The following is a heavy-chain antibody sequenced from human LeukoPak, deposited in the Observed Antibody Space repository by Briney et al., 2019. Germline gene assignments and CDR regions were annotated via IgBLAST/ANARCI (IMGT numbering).Heavy chain of an antibody. J-gene: IGHJ4*02. CDR2: INPSGGST. Sequence: ASVNVSCKASGYTFTSYYMHWVRQAPGQGLEWMGIINPSGGSTSYAQKFQGRVTMTRDTSTSTVYMELSSLRSEDTAVYYCARGSGFSSGWPNPPDYWGQGTLVTVSS. V-gene: IGHV1-46*01. CDR3: ARGSGFSSGWPNPPDY. CDR1: GYTFTSYY. D-gene: IGHD6-19*01.